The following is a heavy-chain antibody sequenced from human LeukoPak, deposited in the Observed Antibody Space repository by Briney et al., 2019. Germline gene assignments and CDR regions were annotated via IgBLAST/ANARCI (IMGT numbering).Heavy chain of an antibody. CDR2: ISRNSYNI. V-gene: IGHV3-9*01. CDR1: GFSFDDYA. Sequence: GGSLRLSCEASGFSFDDYAMPWVRQAPGKGLEWVAGISRNSYNIAYGDSVKGRFTISRDNAKKSLSLQMNSLGTEATAFYYCAKSRADGNGYYYDYWGQGVLVTVAS. CDR3: AKSRADGNGYYYDY. D-gene: IGHD3-22*01. J-gene: IGHJ4*02.